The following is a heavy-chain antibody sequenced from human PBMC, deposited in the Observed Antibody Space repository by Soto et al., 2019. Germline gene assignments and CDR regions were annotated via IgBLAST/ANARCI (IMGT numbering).Heavy chain of an antibody. V-gene: IGHV3-53*01. Sequence: PWVSLRLSGAASGCSGSDNYMTWVRQAAGRGLEWVSVIYSGGSRYYAASVKGRFTISRDDSRNTLYLQMNSLSAEDKAMYYCARDKGALIEGRGDWFDIWGQGIQVTVSS. CDR2: IYSGGSR. CDR3: ARDKGALIEGRGDWFDI. J-gene: IGHJ5*02. D-gene: IGHD3-10*01. CDR1: GCSGSDNY.